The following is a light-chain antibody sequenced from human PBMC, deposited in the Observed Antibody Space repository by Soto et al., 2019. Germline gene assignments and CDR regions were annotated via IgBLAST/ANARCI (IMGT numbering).Light chain of an antibody. CDR1: QSISSY. J-gene: IGKJ4*01. CDR3: QQSYSTPRLT. Sequence: DIQMTQSPSSLSASVVDRVTITCLASQSISSYLNWYQQKPGKAPKLLIYAASSLQSGVPSRFSGSGSGTDFTLTISSLQPEDFATYYCQQSYSTPRLTFGGGTKVDIK. CDR2: AAS. V-gene: IGKV1-39*01.